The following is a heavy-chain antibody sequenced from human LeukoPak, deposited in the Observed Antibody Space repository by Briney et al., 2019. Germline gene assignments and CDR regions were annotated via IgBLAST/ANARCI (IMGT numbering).Heavy chain of an antibody. Sequence: ASVKVSCKASGYTSTSYGISWVRQAPGQGLEWMGWISAYNGNTNYAQKLQGRVTMTTDTSASTAYMELRSLRSDDTAVYYCARISTRGGLRYWGQGTLVTVSS. V-gene: IGHV1-18*01. CDR1: GYTSTSYG. CDR3: ARISTRGGLRY. D-gene: IGHD5/OR15-5a*01. CDR2: ISAYNGNT. J-gene: IGHJ4*02.